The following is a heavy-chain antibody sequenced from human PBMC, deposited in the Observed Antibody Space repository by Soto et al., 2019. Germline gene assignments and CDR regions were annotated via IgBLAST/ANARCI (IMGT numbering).Heavy chain of an antibody. V-gene: IGHV3-33*01. CDR2: IWYDGSKK. J-gene: IGHJ4*02. CDR1: GFTFTSYG. Sequence: VQVVESGGGVVQPGRSLRLSCEASGFTFTSYGMHWVRQAPGKGLEWVAVIWYDGSKKYYADSVKGRFSISRDNSKNTVFLQMNSLRAEDTAVYYCARDRPFLEWLDQWGQGTLVTVSS. D-gene: IGHD3-3*02. CDR3: ARDRPFLEWLDQ.